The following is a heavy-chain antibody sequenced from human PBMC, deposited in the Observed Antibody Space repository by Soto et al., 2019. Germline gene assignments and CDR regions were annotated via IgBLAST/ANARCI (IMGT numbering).Heavy chain of an antibody. D-gene: IGHD1-20*01. CDR3: ARWVEVSLDCFDY. J-gene: IGHJ4*02. CDR2: IYHSGRT. CDR1: GGSMSNGYYY. V-gene: IGHV4-31*03. Sequence: SETLSLTCTVSGGSMSNGYYYWSWVRQNPGKGLEWIGHIYHSGRTYYNPSLKSRVGILVDTSKNQFSLNLNSVTAADTAVYYGARWVEVSLDCFDYWGQGTTGTVSS.